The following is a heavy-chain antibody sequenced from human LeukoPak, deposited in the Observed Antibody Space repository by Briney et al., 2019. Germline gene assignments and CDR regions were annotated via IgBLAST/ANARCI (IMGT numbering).Heavy chain of an antibody. CDR3: AKTKILRFLEWLPFDY. V-gene: IGHV3-23*01. J-gene: IGHJ4*02. CDR1: GFTFSSYA. D-gene: IGHD3-3*01. Sequence: GGSLRLSCAASGFTFSSYAMSWVRQAPGKGLEWVSAIGGSGGSTYYADSVKGRFTISRDNSKNTLYLQMNSLRAEDTAVYYCAKTKILRFLEWLPFDYWGQGTLVTVSS. CDR2: IGGSGGST.